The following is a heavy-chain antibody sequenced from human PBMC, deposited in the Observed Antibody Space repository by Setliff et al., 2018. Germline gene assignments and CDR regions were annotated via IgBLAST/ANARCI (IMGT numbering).Heavy chain of an antibody. CDR2: TIPVFGTT. V-gene: IGHV1-69*05. J-gene: IGHJ5*02. CDR3: ARDSYGDNLPYNWFAP. Sequence: SVKVSCKASGGTFSSYGISWVRQAPGQGLEWMGGTIPVFGTTDYAQKFQGRVTIMTDESTSTAYMELNSLRSEDTAIYYCARDSYGDNLPYNWFAPWGQGTLVTVSS. D-gene: IGHD4-17*01. CDR1: GGTFSSYG.